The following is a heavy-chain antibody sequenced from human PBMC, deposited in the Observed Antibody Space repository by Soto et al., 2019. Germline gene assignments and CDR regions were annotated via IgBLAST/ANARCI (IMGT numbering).Heavy chain of an antibody. V-gene: IGHV4-30-2*01. CDR1: CGPILSGGFF. J-gene: IGHJ5*02. CDR2: IYHSGST. CDR3: ARGLGP. Sequence: SETLSPTCAVSCGPILSGGFFWSWIRRPPGKGLEWIGYIYHSGSTYYNPSLKSRVTISVDRSKNQFSLKLSSVTAADTAVYYCARGLGPWGQGTPVTVSS. D-gene: IGHD3-10*01.